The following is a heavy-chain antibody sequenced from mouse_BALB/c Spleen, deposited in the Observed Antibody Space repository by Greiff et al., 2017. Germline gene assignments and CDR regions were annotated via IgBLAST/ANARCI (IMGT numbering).Heavy chain of an antibody. Sequence: VQLQQSGAELVRPGTSVKVSCKASGYAFTNYLIEWVKQRPGQGLEWIGVINPGSGGTNYNEKFKGKATLTADKSSSTAYMQLSSLTSDDSAVYFCARGGYDYGGFAYWGQGTLVTVSA. CDR1: GYAFTNYL. J-gene: IGHJ3*01. CDR2: INPGSGGT. CDR3: ARGGYDYGGFAY. V-gene: IGHV1-54*01. D-gene: IGHD2-4*01.